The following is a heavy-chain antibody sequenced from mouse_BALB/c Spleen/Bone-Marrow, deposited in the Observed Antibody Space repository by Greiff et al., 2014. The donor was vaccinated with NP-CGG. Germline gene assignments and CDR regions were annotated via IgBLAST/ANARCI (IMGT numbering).Heavy chain of an antibody. V-gene: IGHV14-3*02. CDR2: IDPANGNT. J-gene: IGHJ3*01. D-gene: IGHD1-1*01. Sequence: EVQLQESGAELVKPGASVKLSCTASGFNIKDTSMHWVKQRPEQGLEWIGRIDPANGNTKYDPKFQGKATITADTSSNTAYLQLSSLTSEDTAVYYCASYYYGSSSFAYWGQGTLVTVSA. CDR3: ASYYYGSSSFAY. CDR1: GFNIKDTS.